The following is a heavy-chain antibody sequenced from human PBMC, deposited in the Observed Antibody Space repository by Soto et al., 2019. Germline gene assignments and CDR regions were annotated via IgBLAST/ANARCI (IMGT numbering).Heavy chain of an antibody. J-gene: IGHJ6*03. D-gene: IGHD3-3*01. CDR3: AKDHPEWPIPYYYYYYMDV. Sequence: GGSLRLSCAASGFTFSSYAMSWVRQAPGKGLEWVSAISGSGGSTYYADSVKGRFTISRDNSKNTLYLQMNSLRAEDTAVYYCAKDHPEWPIPYYYYYYMDVWGKGTTVTVSS. CDR2: ISGSGGST. CDR1: GFTFSSYA. V-gene: IGHV3-23*01.